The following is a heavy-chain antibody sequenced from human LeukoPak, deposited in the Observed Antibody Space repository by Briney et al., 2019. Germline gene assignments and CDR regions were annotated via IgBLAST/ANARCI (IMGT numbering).Heavy chain of an antibody. CDR1: GGTFSSYA. D-gene: IGHD5-18*01. Sequence: ASVKVSCKASGGTFSSYAISWVRQAPGQGLEWMGWISAYNGNTNYAQKLQGRVTMTTDTSTSTAYMELRSLRSDDTAVYYCAREYPVDTAYYGMDVWGQGTTVTVSS. CDR3: AREYPVDTAYYGMDV. V-gene: IGHV1-18*01. CDR2: ISAYNGNT. J-gene: IGHJ6*02.